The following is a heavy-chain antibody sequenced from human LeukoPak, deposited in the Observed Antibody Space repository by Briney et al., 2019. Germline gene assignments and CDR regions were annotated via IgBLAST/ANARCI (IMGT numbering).Heavy chain of an antibody. V-gene: IGHV1-8*03. Sequence: GASVKVSCKASGYTFTSYDINRVRQATGQGLEWMGWMNPNSGNTGYAQKFQDRVTITRNTSISTAYMELNSLRSEDTAVYYCAREYYDILTGLYYFDYWGQGTLVTVSS. CDR2: MNPNSGNT. J-gene: IGHJ4*02. CDR1: GYTFTSYD. D-gene: IGHD3-9*01. CDR3: AREYYDILTGLYYFDY.